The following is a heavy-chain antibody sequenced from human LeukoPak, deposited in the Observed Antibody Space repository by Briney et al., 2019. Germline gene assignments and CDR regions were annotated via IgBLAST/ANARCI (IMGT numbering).Heavy chain of an antibody. V-gene: IGHV4-59*01. Sequence: SETLSLTCTVSGGSISSYYWSWIRQPPGKGLEWIGYIYYSGSTNYNPSLKSRVTISVDTSKDQFSLKLSSVTAADTAVYYCARFNGSQRWALDYWGQGTLVTVSS. CDR2: IYYSGST. CDR3: ARFNGSQRWALDY. CDR1: GGSISSYY. J-gene: IGHJ4*02. D-gene: IGHD1-26*01.